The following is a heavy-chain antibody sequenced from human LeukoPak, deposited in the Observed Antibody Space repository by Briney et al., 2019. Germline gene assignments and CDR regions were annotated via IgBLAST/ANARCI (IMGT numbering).Heavy chain of an antibody. D-gene: IGHD3-22*01. J-gene: IGHJ6*02. CDR3: ARDLGYYYDSSGFNGMDV. CDR1: GYTFTGYY. Sequence: ASVKVSCKASGYTFTGYYMHWVRQAPGQGLEWMGWINPNSGGTNYAQKFQGWVTMTRDTSISTAYMELSRLRSDDTAVYYRARDLGYYYDSSGFNGMDVWGQGTTVTVSS. CDR2: INPNSGGT. V-gene: IGHV1-2*04.